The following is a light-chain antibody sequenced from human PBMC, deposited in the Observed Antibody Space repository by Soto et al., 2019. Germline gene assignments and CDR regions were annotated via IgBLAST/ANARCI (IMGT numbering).Light chain of an antibody. CDR3: QQYNNWPPWT. CDR1: QSVSSN. V-gene: IGKV3-15*01. Sequence: EVAMTQSPATLSVSPGERATLSCRASQSVSSNLAWYQQKPGQAPRLLIYGASTRATGISGRFSGSGSVTEFTIPIISLQGEDFAVYYCQQYNNWPPWTFGQGTQVQIK. J-gene: IGKJ1*01. CDR2: GAS.